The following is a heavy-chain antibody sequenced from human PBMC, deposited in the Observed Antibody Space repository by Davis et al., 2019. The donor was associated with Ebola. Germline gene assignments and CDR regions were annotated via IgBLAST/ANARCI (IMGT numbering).Heavy chain of an antibody. CDR1: GGTFSSYA. CDR3: ARVRVMSGIVVVVAANDYYYGMDV. CDR2: ITPIFGTA. D-gene: IGHD2-15*01. J-gene: IGHJ6*02. Sequence: SVKVSCKASGGTFSSYAISWVRQAPGQGLEWMGGITPIFGTANYAQKFQGRVTITADKSTSTAYMELSSLRSEDTAVYYCARVRVMSGIVVVVAANDYYYGMDVWGQGTTVTVSS. V-gene: IGHV1-69*06.